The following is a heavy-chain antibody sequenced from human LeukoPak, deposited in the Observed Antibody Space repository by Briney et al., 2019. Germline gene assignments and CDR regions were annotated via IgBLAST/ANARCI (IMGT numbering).Heavy chain of an antibody. J-gene: IGHJ6*03. CDR2: INPNSGGT. Sequence: ASVKVSCKASGYTFTGYYMHWVRQAPGQGLEWMGWINPNSGGTNYAQKFQGRVTMTRDTSISTAYMELSRLRSDDTAVYYCARDYRLTGESLRPYGDYVKSYYYYYMDVWGKGTTVTISS. D-gene: IGHD4-17*01. CDR3: ARDYRLTGESLRPYGDYVKSYYYYYMDV. V-gene: IGHV1-2*02. CDR1: GYTFTGYY.